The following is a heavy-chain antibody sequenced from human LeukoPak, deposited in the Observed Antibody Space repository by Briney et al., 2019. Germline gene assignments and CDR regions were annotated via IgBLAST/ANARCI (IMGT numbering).Heavy chain of an antibody. CDR2: IYYSGST. CDR1: GGSISSGGYY. Sequence: SETLSLTCTVSGGSISSGGYYWSWIRQHPGKGLEWIGYIYYSGSTYYNPSLKSRVTISVDTSKNQFSLELSSVTAADTAVYYCARGTYGGNSEYFQHWGQGTLVTVSS. V-gene: IGHV4-31*03. J-gene: IGHJ1*01. CDR3: ARGTYGGNSEYFQH. D-gene: IGHD4-23*01.